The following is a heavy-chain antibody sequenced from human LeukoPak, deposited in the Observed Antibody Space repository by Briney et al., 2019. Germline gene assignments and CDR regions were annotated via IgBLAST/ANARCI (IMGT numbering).Heavy chain of an antibody. CDR3: ARAQDWGRYRITWAYYFDY. CDR1: GGSIDSDDYY. D-gene: IGHD3-16*02. CDR2: IYYSGTT. J-gene: IGHJ4*02. V-gene: IGHV4-39*07. Sequence: PSETLSLTYTVSGGSIDSDDYYWGWIRQPPGKGLEWIGSIYYSGTTFYSPSLKSRVTISLDTSKNQFSLKLTSVTAADTAMYYCARAQDWGRYRITWAYYFDYWGQGTLVTVSS.